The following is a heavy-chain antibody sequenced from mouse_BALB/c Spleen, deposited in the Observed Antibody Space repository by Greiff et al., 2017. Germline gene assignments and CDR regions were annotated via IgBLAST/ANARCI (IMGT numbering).Heavy chain of an antibody. CDR2: IYPGDGDT. CDR1: GYTFTSYW. V-gene: IGHV1-87*01. D-gene: IGHD1-1*01. Sequence: VQLQQSGAELARPGASVKLSCKASGYTFTSYWMQWVKQRPGQGLEWIGAIYPGDGDTRYTQKFKGKATLTADKSSSTAYMQLSSLASEDSAVYYCARRYGGAMDYWGQGTSVTVSS. CDR3: ARRYGGAMDY. J-gene: IGHJ4*01.